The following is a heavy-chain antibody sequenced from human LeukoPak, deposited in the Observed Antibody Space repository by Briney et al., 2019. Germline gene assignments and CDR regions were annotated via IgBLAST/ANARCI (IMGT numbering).Heavy chain of an antibody. Sequence: SETLSLTCTVSGGSIRSSTYYWGWIRQPPGKGLEWIGSIYSSGSTYYNPSLKSPVTVSVDTSKNQFSLNLSSVTAADTAVYYCAGSSSGGSCFDSWGQGTLVTVSS. J-gene: IGHJ4*02. V-gene: IGHV4-39*01. CDR2: IYSSGST. CDR3: AGSSSGGSCFDS. CDR1: GGSIRSSTYY. D-gene: IGHD2-15*01.